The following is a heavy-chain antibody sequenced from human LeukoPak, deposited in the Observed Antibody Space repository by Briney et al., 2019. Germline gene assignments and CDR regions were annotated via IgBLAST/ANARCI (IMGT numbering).Heavy chain of an antibody. Sequence: GGSLRLSCAASGFTFDDYAMPRVRQAPGKDLEWVSGISWNSGSIGYADSVKGRFTIPRDNAKNSLYLQMNSLRAEDTALYYCAKGIVVASLDDAFDIWGQGTMVTVSS. D-gene: IGHD2-15*01. CDR1: GFTFDDYA. J-gene: IGHJ3*02. V-gene: IGHV3-9*01. CDR2: ISWNSGSI. CDR3: AKGIVVASLDDAFDI.